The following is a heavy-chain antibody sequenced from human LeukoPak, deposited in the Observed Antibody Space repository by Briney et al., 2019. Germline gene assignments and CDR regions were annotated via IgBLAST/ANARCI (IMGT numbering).Heavy chain of an antibody. CDR1: GFTFSSYG. J-gene: IGHJ4*02. Sequence: PGGSLRLSCAASGFTFSSYGMHWVRQAPGKGLEWVAVICYDGSSKYYADSVKGRFTISRDNSKNTLYLQMNSLRAEDTAVYYCARASWCSSSDCDTTTIDHWGQGALVTVSS. CDR3: ARASWCSSSDCDTTTIDH. D-gene: IGHD2-2*01. V-gene: IGHV3-33*01. CDR2: ICYDGSSK.